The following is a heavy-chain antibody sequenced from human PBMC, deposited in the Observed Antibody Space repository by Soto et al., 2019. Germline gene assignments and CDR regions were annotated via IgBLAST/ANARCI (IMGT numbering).Heavy chain of an antibody. J-gene: IGHJ5*02. D-gene: IGHD6-19*01. CDR3: AKEGQSSAGSRGAES. CDR2: ISASGGTK. V-gene: IGHV3-23*01. CDR1: GFTFSDYA. Sequence: EVQLLESGGDLVQPGGSLRVSCAASGFTFSDYAMSWVRPAPGKGLEWVSSISASGGTKYYADSLKGRFTISRDNSKNTLFLEMTSLRAEDTAVFYCAKEGQSSAGSRGAESWGEGTLVTVAS.